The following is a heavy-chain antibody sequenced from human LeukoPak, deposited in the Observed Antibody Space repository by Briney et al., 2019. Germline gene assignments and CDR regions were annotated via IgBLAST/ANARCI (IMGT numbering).Heavy chain of an antibody. Sequence: SETLSLTCTVSDGSISSYYWSWIRQPPGKGLEWIGYIYYSGSTNYNPSLKSRVTISVDTSKNQFSLKLSSVTAADTAVYYCARDIGSGLGYFDYWGQGTLVTVSS. CDR3: ARDIGSGLGYFDY. J-gene: IGHJ4*02. CDR1: DGSISSYY. D-gene: IGHD3-10*01. CDR2: IYYSGST. V-gene: IGHV4-59*01.